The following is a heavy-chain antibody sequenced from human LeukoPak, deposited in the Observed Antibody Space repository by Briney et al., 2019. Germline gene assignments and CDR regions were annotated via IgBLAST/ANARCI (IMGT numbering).Heavy chain of an antibody. CDR3: AKDVSSNFDY. D-gene: IGHD3-16*02. V-gene: IGHV3-30*18. CDR2: ISYDGSNK. J-gene: IGHJ4*02. Sequence: GRSLRLSCAASGFTFSSYGMHWVRQAPGKGLEWVAVISYDGSNKYYADSVKGRFTISRDNSKNTLYLQMNSLRAEDTAVYYCAKDVSSNFDYWGQGTLVTVSS. CDR1: GFTFSSYG.